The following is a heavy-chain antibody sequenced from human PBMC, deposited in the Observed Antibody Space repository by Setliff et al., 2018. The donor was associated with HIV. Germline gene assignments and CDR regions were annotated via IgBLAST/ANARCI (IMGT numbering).Heavy chain of an antibody. V-gene: IGHV4-59*04. CDR1: GDSIGTYY. CDR3: AKHDFGEGSCFDP. D-gene: IGHD3-16*01. CDR2: VYHSGKT. J-gene: IGHJ5*02. Sequence: SETLSLTCSVSGDSIGTYYWNWIRQTPGKRLEWIGSVYHSGKTYYNPSLKSRVTMSADTSKNQISLMLRSMTAADTAVYYCAKHDFGEGSCFDPWGQGSLVTVSS.